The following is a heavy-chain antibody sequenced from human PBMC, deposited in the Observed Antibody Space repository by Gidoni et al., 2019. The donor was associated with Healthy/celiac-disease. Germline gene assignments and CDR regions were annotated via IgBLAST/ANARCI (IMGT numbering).Heavy chain of an antibody. V-gene: IGHV3-21*01. CDR1: GFTFSSYR. CDR2: ISSSSSYI. CDR3: ARDGYCSSTSCYIDDYYYGMDV. Sequence: EVQLVESGGGLVKPGGSLRLSCAASGFTFSSYRMSWVRQAPGKGLEWVSSISSSSSYIYYADSVKGRFTISRDNAKNSLYLQMNSLRAEDTAVYYCARDGYCSSTSCYIDDYYYGMDVWGQGTTVTVSS. J-gene: IGHJ6*02. D-gene: IGHD2-2*02.